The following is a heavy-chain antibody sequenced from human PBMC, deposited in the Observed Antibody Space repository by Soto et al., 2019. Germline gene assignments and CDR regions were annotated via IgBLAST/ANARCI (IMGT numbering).Heavy chain of an antibody. V-gene: IGHV1-3*01. Sequence: ASVKVSCKASGYTFSSYAMHWVRQAPGQRLEWMGWINAGYGNTKSSQKFQDRVTISRNTSASTAYMELTSPRSEDTAVYYCARDTGDGTFDFWGQGTLVTVSS. CDR1: GYTFSSYA. J-gene: IGHJ4*02. CDR2: INAGYGNT. CDR3: ARDTGDGTFDF. D-gene: IGHD7-27*01.